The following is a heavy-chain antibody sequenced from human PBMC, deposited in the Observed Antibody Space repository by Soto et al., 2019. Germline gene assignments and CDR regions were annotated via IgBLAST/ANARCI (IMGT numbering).Heavy chain of an antibody. D-gene: IGHD2-8*02. Sequence: SETLSLTCTVSGGSISSYYWSWIRQPPGKGLEWIGYIYYSGSTNYNPSLKSRVTISVDTSKNQFSLKLSSVTAADTAVYYCARDTEPDAFDIWGQGTMVTVSS. CDR3: ARDTEPDAFDI. J-gene: IGHJ3*02. CDR1: GGSISSYY. V-gene: IGHV4-59*01. CDR2: IYYSGST.